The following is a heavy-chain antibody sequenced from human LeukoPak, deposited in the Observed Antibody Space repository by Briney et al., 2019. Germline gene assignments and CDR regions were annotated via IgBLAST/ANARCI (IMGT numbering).Heavy chain of an antibody. Sequence: GGSLRLSCAASGFTFSRYDMHWVRQAPGKGLEWVAVISYDGSNKYYADSVKGRFTISRDNSKNTLYRQMNSLRAEDTAVYYCAMGGYSSSADPYYYYYGMDVWGQGTTVTVSS. J-gene: IGHJ6*02. CDR3: AMGGYSSSADPYYYYYGMDV. CDR1: GFTFSRYD. CDR2: ISYDGSNK. D-gene: IGHD6-13*01. V-gene: IGHV3-30-3*01.